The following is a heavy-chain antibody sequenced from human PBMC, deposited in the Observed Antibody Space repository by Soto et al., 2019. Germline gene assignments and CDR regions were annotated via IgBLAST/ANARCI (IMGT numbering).Heavy chain of an antibody. CDR3: ARERGLYSNNPFDY. CDR1: GFTFGTYA. Sequence: GGSLRLSCAVSGFTFGTYAMHWVRQAPGKGLEWVAIISYDVSNKYYPDSVKGRFTISRDNSKNTLYLQMNSLRAEDTAVYYCARERGLYSNNPFDYWGQGTLVTVSS. J-gene: IGHJ4*02. CDR2: ISYDVSNK. D-gene: IGHD4-4*01. V-gene: IGHV3-30-3*01.